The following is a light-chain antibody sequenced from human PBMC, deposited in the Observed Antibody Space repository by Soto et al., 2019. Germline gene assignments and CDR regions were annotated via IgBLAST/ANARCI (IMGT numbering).Light chain of an antibody. V-gene: IGKV3-20*01. J-gene: IGKJ1*01. Sequence: EIVLKQSPGTLSLSPGETATLSCRASQTVNSDYLAWFQQRPGQAPRLLIFATSRRATDIPDRFSGSGSGTDFTLAIRRLEPEDFAVYYCHQFGYSPRTFGQGTKVDIK. CDR1: QTVNSDY. CDR2: ATS. CDR3: HQFGYSPRT.